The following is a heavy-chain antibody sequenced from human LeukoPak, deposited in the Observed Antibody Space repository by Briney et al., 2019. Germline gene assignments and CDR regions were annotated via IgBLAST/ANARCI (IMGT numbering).Heavy chain of an antibody. V-gene: IGHV4-4*02. CDR2: IYHSGST. CDR1: GGSISSSNW. CDR3: ARKRGYHYPFDP. Sequence: PSETLSLTCAVSGGSISSSNWWNWVRQSPGKGLEWLGEIYHSGSTNYNPSLKSRVTISVDTSKNQFSLKLSSVTAADTAVYYCARKRGYHYPFDPWGQGTLVTVSS. J-gene: IGHJ5*02. D-gene: IGHD6-25*01.